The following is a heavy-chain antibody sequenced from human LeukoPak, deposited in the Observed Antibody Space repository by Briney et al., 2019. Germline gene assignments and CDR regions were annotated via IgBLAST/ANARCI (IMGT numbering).Heavy chain of an antibody. CDR3: ASGKLANTDHNWFDP. D-gene: IGHD6-13*01. CDR1: GGSISSSSYY. Sequence: KSSETLSLACTVSGGSISSSSYYWGWIRQPPGKGLEWIGSIYYSGSTYYNPSLKSRVTISVDTSKNQFSLKLSSVTAADTAVYYCASGKLANTDHNWFDPWGQGTLVTVSS. CDR2: IYYSGST. V-gene: IGHV4-39*01. J-gene: IGHJ5*02.